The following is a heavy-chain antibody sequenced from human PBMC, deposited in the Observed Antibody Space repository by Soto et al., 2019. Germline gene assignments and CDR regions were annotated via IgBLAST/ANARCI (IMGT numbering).Heavy chain of an antibody. J-gene: IGHJ6*02. V-gene: IGHV1-69*01. Sequence: QVQLVQSGAEVKKPGSSVKVSCKASGGTFSSYAISWVRQAPGQGLEWMGGVIPIFGTENYAQKFQGRVTSTADESTGTAYMELSSLRTEGTAVYYCARVDCGGDCYSPGCYCMDVWGQGTTVTVSS. CDR1: GGTFSSYA. CDR2: VIPIFGTE. D-gene: IGHD2-21*02. CDR3: ARVDCGGDCYSPGCYCMDV.